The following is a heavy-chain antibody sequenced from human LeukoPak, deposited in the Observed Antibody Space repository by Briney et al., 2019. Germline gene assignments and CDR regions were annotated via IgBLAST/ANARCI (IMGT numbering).Heavy chain of an antibody. Sequence: GGSLRLSCAASGFTFNVAWMSWARQTPGKALQWVARSAATPDGPITEYATPVRGRFTISRDDSRNMVYLQMRSLRTDDTAIYYCVWSSTWNKRFYLDQWGQGTLVTVSS. V-gene: IGHV3-15*04. CDR2: SAATPDGPIT. CDR1: GFTFNVAW. J-gene: IGHJ4*02. CDR3: VWSSTWNKRFYLDQ. D-gene: IGHD6-6*01.